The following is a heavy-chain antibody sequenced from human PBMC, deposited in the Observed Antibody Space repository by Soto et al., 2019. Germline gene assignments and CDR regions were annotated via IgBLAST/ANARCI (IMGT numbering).Heavy chain of an antibody. D-gene: IGHD3-10*01. CDR3: ARQPSPNFGGNYYGMDV. CDR2: IYYSGST. Sequence: SETLSLTCTVSGGSISSYYWSWIRQPPGKGLEWIGYIYYSGSTNYNPSLKSRVTISVDTSKNQFSLKLSSVTAADTAVYYCARQPSPNFGGNYYGMDVWGQGTTVTVSS. J-gene: IGHJ6*02. CDR1: GGSISSYY. V-gene: IGHV4-59*08.